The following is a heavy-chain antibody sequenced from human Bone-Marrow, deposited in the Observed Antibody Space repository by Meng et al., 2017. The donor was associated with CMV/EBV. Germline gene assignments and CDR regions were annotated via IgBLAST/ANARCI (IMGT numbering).Heavy chain of an antibody. J-gene: IGHJ1*01. CDR1: GFTVSSNY. V-gene: IGHV3-66*02. D-gene: IGHD6-13*01. CDR3: ARERSSTGMD. CDR2: IYSGGST. Sequence: ETLSLTCAASGFTVSSNYMSWVRQAPGKGLEWVSVIYSGGSTYYADSVKGRFTISRDNSKNTLYLQMNSLRAEDTAVYYCARERSSTGMDWGQGTLVTVSS.